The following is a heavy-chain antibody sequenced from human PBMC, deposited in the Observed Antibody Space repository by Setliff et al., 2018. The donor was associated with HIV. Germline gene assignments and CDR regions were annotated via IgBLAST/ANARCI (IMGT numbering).Heavy chain of an antibody. CDR2: IRDDGSTT. D-gene: IGHD6-13*01. V-gene: IGHV3-23*01. CDR1: GFTFSSYG. J-gene: IGHJ4*02. Sequence: GGSLRLSCAASGFTFSSYGMHWVRQAPGKGLEWVAGIRDDGSTTYYADSVKGRFTISRDNSKNTLYLQMNSLRAEDTAVYYCAKDHATSSWFTALLDYWGQGALVTVSS. CDR3: AKDHATSSWFTALLDY.